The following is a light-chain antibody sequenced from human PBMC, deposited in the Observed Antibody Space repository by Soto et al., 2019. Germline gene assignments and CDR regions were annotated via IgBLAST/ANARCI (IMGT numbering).Light chain of an antibody. CDR3: QQYYSTPVT. V-gene: IGKV4-1*01. CDR1: QSVLYSSNNKNY. J-gene: IGKJ3*01. Sequence: DIVMTQSPDSLAVSLGERATINCKSSQSVLYSSNNKNYLAWYQQKPGQRPKLLIYWASTRESGVPDRFSGSGSGTDFTLTISSLQAEDVAVYYCQQYYSTPVTFGPGTKVDIK. CDR2: WAS.